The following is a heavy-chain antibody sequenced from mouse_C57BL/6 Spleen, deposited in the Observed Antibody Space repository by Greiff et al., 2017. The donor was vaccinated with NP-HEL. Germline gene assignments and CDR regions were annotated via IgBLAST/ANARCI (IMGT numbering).Heavy chain of an antibody. Sequence: VQLQQSGPELVKPGASVKIPCKASGYTFTDYNMDWVKQSHGKSLEWIGDINPNNGGTIYNQKFKGKATLTVDKSSSTAYMELRSLTSEDTAVYYCARSLYYYGSLYYAMDYWGQGTSVTVSS. J-gene: IGHJ4*01. CDR1: GYTFTDYN. CDR2: INPNNGGT. CDR3: ARSLYYYGSLYYAMDY. D-gene: IGHD1-1*01. V-gene: IGHV1-18*01.